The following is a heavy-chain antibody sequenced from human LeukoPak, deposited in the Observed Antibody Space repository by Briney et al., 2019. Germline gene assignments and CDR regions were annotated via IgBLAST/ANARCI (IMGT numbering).Heavy chain of an antibody. J-gene: IGHJ4*02. D-gene: IGHD3-22*01. Sequence: PSEALSLTCTVSGGSISSGGYSWSWIRQPPGKGLEWIGYIYYSGSTYYNPSLKSRVTISVDTSKNQFSLKLSSVTAADTDVYYCARGYDSSGSLFDYWGQGTLVTVSS. CDR3: ARGYDSSGSLFDY. CDR1: GGSISSGGYS. V-gene: IGHV4-30-4*07. CDR2: IYYSGST.